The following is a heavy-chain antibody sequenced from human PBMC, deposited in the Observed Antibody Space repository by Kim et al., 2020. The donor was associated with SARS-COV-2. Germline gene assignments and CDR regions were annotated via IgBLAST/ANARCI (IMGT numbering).Heavy chain of an antibody. CDR2: ISGSGGST. D-gene: IGHD3-16*01. J-gene: IGHJ6*02. CDR1: GFTFSSYA. V-gene: IGHV3-23*01. CDR3: AKSEFHVGESYYYYGMDV. Sequence: GGSLRLSCAASGFTFSSYAMSWVRQAPGKGLEWVSAISGSGGSTYYADSVKGRFTISRDNSKNTLYLQMNSLRAEDTAVYYCAKSEFHVGESYYYYGMDVWGQGTTVTVSS.